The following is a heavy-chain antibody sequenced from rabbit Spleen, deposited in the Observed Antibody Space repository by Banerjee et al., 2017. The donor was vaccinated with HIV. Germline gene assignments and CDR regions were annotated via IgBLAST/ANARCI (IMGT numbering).Heavy chain of an antibody. V-gene: IGHV1S40*01. CDR3: AREKSGNYGYDL. D-gene: IGHD6-1*01. CDR1: GFSFSSSDY. CDR2: IDAGGSGFT. J-gene: IGHJ4*01. Sequence: QSLEESGGGLVQPEGSLALTCKASGFSFSSSDYICWVRQAPGKGLEWIACIDAGGSGFTYFATWAKGRFTCSKTSSTTVTLQMTSLTAADTATYFCAREKSGNYGYDLWGQGTLVTVS.